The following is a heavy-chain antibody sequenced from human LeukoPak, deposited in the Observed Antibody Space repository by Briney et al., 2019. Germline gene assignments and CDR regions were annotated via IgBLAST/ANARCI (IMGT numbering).Heavy chain of an antibody. J-gene: IGHJ4*02. D-gene: IGHD6-13*01. V-gene: IGHV4-59*01. Sequence: SETLSLTCTVYGASISSYYWSWIRQPPGEGLEWNGYIFYRGSTNYNPSLKSRVTISVDTSKNQFSLKLRSVTAADTAVYYCASGPYPAAGTDHQFDYWGQGILVTVFS. CDR3: ASGPYPAAGTDHQFDY. CDR2: IFYRGST. CDR1: GASISSYY.